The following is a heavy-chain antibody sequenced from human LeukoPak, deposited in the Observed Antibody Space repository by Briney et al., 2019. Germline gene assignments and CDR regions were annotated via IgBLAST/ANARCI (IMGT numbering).Heavy chain of an antibody. CDR3: ARDERGIAAAGFDY. Sequence: SQTLSLTCTVSGGSISSGGYYWSWIRQHPGKGLEWIGYIYYSGSTYYNPSLKSRVTISVGTSKNQFSLKLSSVTAADTAVYYCARDERGIAAAGFDYWGQGTLVTVSS. J-gene: IGHJ4*02. V-gene: IGHV4-31*03. D-gene: IGHD6-13*01. CDR2: IYYSGST. CDR1: GGSISSGGYY.